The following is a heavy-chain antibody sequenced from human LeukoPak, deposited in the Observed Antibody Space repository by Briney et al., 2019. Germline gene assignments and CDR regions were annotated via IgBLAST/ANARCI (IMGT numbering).Heavy chain of an antibody. V-gene: IGHV3-74*01. D-gene: IGHD3-22*01. CDR3: AKVNYYDSSGYYYFDY. CDR2: INSDGSST. CDR1: GFTFSSYW. Sequence: GGSLRLSCAASGFTFSSYWMRWVRQAPGKGLVWVSRINSDGSSTSYADSVKGRFTISRDNAKNSLYLQMNSLRAEDTALYYCAKVNYYDSSGYYYFDYWGQGTLVTVSS. J-gene: IGHJ4*02.